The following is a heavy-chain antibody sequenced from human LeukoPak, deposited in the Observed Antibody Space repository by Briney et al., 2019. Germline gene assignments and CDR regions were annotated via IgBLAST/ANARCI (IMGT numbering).Heavy chain of an antibody. CDR3: AKALGIHWYFDL. CDR2: ISGSGGST. V-gene: IGHV3-23*01. D-gene: IGHD7-27*01. CDR1: GFTFSSYA. Sequence: GGSLRLSCAASGFTFSSYAMSWVRQAPGKGLERVSAISGSGGSTYYADSVKGRFTISRDNSKNTLYLQMNSLRAEDTAVYYCAKALGIHWYFDLWGRGTLVTVSS. J-gene: IGHJ2*01.